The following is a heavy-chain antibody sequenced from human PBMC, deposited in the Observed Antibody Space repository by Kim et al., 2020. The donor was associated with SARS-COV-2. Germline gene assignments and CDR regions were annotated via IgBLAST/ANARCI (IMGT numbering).Heavy chain of an antibody. Sequence: GGSLRLSCAASGFTFNGYGIHWVRQAPGKGLEWVAVISYDGSREFYADSVKGRFTISRDNSKNAVYLQMNSLRTDDTAVYYCAKDPRFCTSTRSICYTHPLENWFDSWGQGTLVTVSS. CDR3: AKDPRFCTSTRSICYTHPLENWFDS. CDR2: ISYDGSRE. CDR1: GFTFNGYG. J-gene: IGHJ5*01. D-gene: IGHD2-2*01. V-gene: IGHV3-30*18.